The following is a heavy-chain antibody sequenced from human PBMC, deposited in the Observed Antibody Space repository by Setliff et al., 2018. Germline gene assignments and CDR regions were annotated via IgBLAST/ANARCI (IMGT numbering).Heavy chain of an antibody. Sequence: EASVKVSCKASGYIFTYYAIHWVRQAPGQRLEWMGWINAGNGNTKYSQKFQGRVTITRDTSASTAYMELSSLTSEDTAVYYCARRPYDSSGYFNYWGQGTLVTVSS. CDR1: GYIFTYYA. CDR3: ARRPYDSSGYFNY. D-gene: IGHD3-22*01. V-gene: IGHV1-3*01. CDR2: INAGNGNT. J-gene: IGHJ4*02.